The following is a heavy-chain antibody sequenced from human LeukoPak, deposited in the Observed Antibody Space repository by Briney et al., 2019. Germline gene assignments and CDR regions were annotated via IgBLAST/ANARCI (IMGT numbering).Heavy chain of an antibody. CDR1: GGSISSSNW. D-gene: IGHD3-22*01. V-gene: IGHV4-4*02. CDR3: ARDVRGSSGRYYYYYMDV. J-gene: IGHJ6*03. CDR2: IYYSGST. Sequence: NPSETLSLTCAVSGGSISSSNWWSWVRQPPGKGLEWIGSIYYSGSTYYNPSLKSRVTISVDTSKNQFSLKLSSVTAADTAVFYCARDVRGSSGRYYYYYMDVWGKGTTVTVSS.